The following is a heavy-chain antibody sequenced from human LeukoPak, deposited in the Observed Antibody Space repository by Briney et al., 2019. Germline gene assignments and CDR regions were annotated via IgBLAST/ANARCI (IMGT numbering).Heavy chain of an antibody. CDR1: GGSISSYY. J-gene: IGHJ4*02. CDR3: ARGRYSFAY. V-gene: IGHV4-34*01. CDR2: INHSGST. D-gene: IGHD5-18*01. Sequence: SETLSLTCTVSGGSISSYYWSWIRQPPGKGLEWIGEINHSGSTNYNPSLKSRVTISVDTSKNQFYLNLRSVTAADTAVYYCARGRYSFAYWGQGTLVTVSS.